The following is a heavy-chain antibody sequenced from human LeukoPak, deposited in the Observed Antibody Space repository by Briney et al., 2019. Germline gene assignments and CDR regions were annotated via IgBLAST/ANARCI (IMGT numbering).Heavy chain of an antibody. CDR1: GFTFGNYW. Sequence: GALRLSCAASGFTFGNYWMSWVRQAPGKGLEWVANIKQDGSEKYYVGSVKGRFTISRDNADNSLYLQMNSLRAEDTAVYYCARLRTFDYWGQGTLVTVSS. CDR2: IKQDGSEK. CDR3: ARLRTFDY. D-gene: IGHD1-14*01. J-gene: IGHJ4*02. V-gene: IGHV3-7*03.